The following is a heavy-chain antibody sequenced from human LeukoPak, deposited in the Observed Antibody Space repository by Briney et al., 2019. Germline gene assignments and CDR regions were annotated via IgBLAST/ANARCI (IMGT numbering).Heavy chain of an antibody. V-gene: IGHV3-11*05. J-gene: IGHJ5*02. Sequence: TGGSLRLSCAASGFTFSDYYMTWIRQAPGKGLEWVSYITSSGYYTNYGDSVKGRFTMSRDNAKKSLYLQMASLRAEDTAVYYCARVSKAANPTSDSPWFDPWGQGTLVTVSS. D-gene: IGHD2-15*01. CDR2: ITSSGYYT. CDR3: ARVSKAANPTSDSPWFDP. CDR1: GFTFSDYY.